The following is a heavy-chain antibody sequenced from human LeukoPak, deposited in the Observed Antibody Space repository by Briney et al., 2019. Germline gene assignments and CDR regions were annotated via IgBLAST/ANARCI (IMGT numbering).Heavy chain of an antibody. V-gene: IGHV3-48*03. Sequence: GGSLRLSCAASGFTFSSYEMNWVRQAPGKGLEWVSYISASGSTKYYADSVKGRFTISRDNSKNTLYLQMNSLRAEDTAVYYCAKTMGYYDSSVIDYWGQGTLVTVSS. CDR3: AKTMGYYDSSVIDY. J-gene: IGHJ4*02. D-gene: IGHD3-22*01. CDR1: GFTFSSYE. CDR2: ISASGSTK.